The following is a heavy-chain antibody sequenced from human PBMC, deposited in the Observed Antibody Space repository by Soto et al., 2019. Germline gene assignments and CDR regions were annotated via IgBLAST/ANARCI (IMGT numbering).Heavy chain of an antibody. J-gene: IGHJ6*02. D-gene: IGHD6-19*01. CDR2: ISAYNGNT. CDR3: ARTPGGFSGWYREDV. Sequence: QVQLVQSGAEVKKPGASVKVSCKASGYTFTSYGISWVRQAPGQGLEWMGWISAYNGNTNYAQKLQGRVTMTTAASTRTAYMELRSLRSDDKAVYYCARTPGGFSGWYREDVWGQGTTVTVSS. CDR1: GYTFTSYG. V-gene: IGHV1-18*01.